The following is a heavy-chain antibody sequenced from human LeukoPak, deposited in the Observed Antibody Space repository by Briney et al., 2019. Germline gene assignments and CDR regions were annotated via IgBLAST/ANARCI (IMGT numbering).Heavy chain of an antibody. J-gene: IGHJ4*02. CDR2: ITNDGSST. Sequence: PGGSLRLPCAASGLTFSSHWMHWVRQAPGKGLVWVSRITNDGSSTTYADSVKGRFTISRDNSKNTLYLQMNSLRAEDTAVYYCAKGSIGYFDYWGQGTLVTVSS. CDR3: AKGSIGYFDY. CDR1: GLTFSSHW. V-gene: IGHV3-74*01. D-gene: IGHD2-2*01.